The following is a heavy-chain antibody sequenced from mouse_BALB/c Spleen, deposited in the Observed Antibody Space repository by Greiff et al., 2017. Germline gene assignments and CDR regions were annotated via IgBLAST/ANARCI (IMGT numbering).Heavy chain of an antibody. CDR2: ISSGGST. D-gene: IGHD1-1*01. CDR1: GFTFSSYA. V-gene: IGHV5-6-5*01. CDR3: ARGYGSRKDWYFDV. Sequence: EVMLVESGGGLVKPGGSLKLSCAASGFTFSSYAMSWVRQTPEKRLEWVASISSGGSTYYPDSVKGRFTISRDNARNILYLQMSSLRSEDTAMYYCARGYGSRKDWYFDVWGAGTTVTVSS. J-gene: IGHJ1*01.